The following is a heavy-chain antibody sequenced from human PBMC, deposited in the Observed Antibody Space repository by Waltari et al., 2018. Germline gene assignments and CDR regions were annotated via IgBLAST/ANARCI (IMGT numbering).Heavy chain of an antibody. V-gene: IGHV1-2*04. CDR1: GYTFTGYY. J-gene: IGHJ4*02. Sequence: QVQLVQSGAAVKKPGASVKVSCKASGYTFTGYYMQWVRQAPGQGLEWMGWINPNSGGTNYAQKFQGWVTMTRDTSISTAYMELSRLRSDDTAVYYCARVGYYDSSGYYYDYWGQGTLVTVSS. CDR3: ARVGYYDSSGYYYDY. D-gene: IGHD3-22*01. CDR2: INPNSGGT.